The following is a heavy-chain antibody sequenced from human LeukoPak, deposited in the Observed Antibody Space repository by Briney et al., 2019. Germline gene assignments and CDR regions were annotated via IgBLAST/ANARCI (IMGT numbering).Heavy chain of an antibody. D-gene: IGHD3-10*01. Sequence: GGSLRLSCAASGFTFSSYSMNWVRQAPGKGLEWVSYISSSSSTIYYADSVKGRFTISRDNAKNSLYLQMNSLRAEDTAVYYCARDYGFRGSGSLDYWGQGTLVTVSS. CDR3: ARDYGFRGSGSLDY. V-gene: IGHV3-48*04. J-gene: IGHJ4*02. CDR2: ISSSSSTI. CDR1: GFTFSSYS.